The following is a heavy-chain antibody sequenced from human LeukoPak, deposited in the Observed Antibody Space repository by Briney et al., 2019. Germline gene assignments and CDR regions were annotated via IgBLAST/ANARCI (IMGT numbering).Heavy chain of an antibody. V-gene: IGHV4-59*01. J-gene: IGHJ3*02. D-gene: IGHD6-13*01. CDR3: ARAAAGIGAFDI. CDR1: GGSISSYY. Sequence: PSETLSLTCTVSGGSISSYYWSWIRQPPGKGLEWIGYIYYSGSTNYNPPLKSRVTISVDTSKNQFSLKLSSVTAADTAVYYCARAAAGIGAFDIWGQGTMVTVSS. CDR2: IYYSGST.